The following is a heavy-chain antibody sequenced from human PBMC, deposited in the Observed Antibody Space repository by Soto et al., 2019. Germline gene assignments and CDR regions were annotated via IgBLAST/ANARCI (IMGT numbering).Heavy chain of an antibody. CDR2: INPSGGST. V-gene: IGHV1-46*01. Sequence: ASVKVSCKASGYTFTSYYMHWVRQAPGQGLEWMGIINPSGGSTSYAQKFQGRVTMTRDTSTNTVYMELSSLRSEDTAVYYCVFRFLPGNIAAAGIDAFDIWGQGTMVTVSS. J-gene: IGHJ3*02. CDR1: GYTFTSYY. CDR3: VFRFLPGNIAAAGIDAFDI. D-gene: IGHD6-13*01.